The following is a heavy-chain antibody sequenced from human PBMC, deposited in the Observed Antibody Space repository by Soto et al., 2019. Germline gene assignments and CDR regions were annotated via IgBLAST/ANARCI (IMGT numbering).Heavy chain of an antibody. CDR3: ARENGRYTTYEMDS. V-gene: IGHV4-59*01. J-gene: IGHJ4*02. CDR1: GGSISGYY. Sequence: QVQLQESGPGLVKPSETLSLSCTVSGGSISGYYWSWIRQPPGKGLEWIGYIYSTGSTTYNPSLKTRVTISIDTSQNRFSLKVTSVTAADTAVYYCARENGRYTTYEMDSWGQGTLVTVSS. D-gene: IGHD3-16*02. CDR2: IYSTGST.